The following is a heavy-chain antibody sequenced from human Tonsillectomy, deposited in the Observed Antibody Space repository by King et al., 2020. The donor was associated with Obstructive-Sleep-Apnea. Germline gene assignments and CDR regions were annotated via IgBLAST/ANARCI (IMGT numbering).Heavy chain of an antibody. D-gene: IGHD4-23*01. V-gene: IGHV3-33*01. Sequence: VQLVESGGGVVQPGRALRLSCAASGFTFSYYGMHWVRQAPGKGLEWVAVIWYYGSKKYYADSVKGRLTISRDNSKNTLYLQMNSLRAEDTAVYYCARAGTTVVQWGAEYFQHWGQGTLVTVSS. CDR2: IWYYGSKK. CDR3: ARAGTTVVQWGAEYFQH. CDR1: GFTFSYYG. J-gene: IGHJ1*01.